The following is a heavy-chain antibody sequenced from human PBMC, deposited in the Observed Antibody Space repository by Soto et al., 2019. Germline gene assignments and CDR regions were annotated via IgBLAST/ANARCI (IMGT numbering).Heavy chain of an antibody. Sequence: GGSLRLSCAASGFPFSDYYMSWLRQAPGKGLELVSYITNSGSIIYYADSVKGRFTISRDNTKNSLYLQMNSLRGEDTAVYYCARDPDTASKIDYWGQGTLVTVSS. CDR3: ARDPDTASKIDY. V-gene: IGHV3-11*01. CDR2: ITNSGSII. J-gene: IGHJ4*02. D-gene: IGHD5-18*01. CDR1: GFPFSDYY.